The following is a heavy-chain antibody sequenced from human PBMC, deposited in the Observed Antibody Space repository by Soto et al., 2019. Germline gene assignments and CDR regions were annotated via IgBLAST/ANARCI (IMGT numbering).Heavy chain of an antibody. CDR2: IYYSGST. D-gene: IGHD5-12*01. V-gene: IGHV4-59*01. J-gene: IGHJ4*02. CDR1: GGSISSYY. Sequence: SETLSLTCTVSGGSISSYYWSWIRQPPGKGLGWIGYIYYSGSTNYNPSLKSRVTISVDTSKNQFSLKLSSVTAADTAVYYCARASGYSGYDYDYWGQGTLVTVSS. CDR3: ARASGYSGYDYDY.